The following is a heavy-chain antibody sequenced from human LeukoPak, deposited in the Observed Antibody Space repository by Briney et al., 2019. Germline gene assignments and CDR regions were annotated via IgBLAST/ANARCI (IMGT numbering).Heavy chain of an antibody. CDR2: ISYDGSNK. CDR1: GFTFSTYG. Sequence: GGSLRLSCAASGFTFSTYGMHWVRQAPGKGLEWVAVISYDGSNKYYAGSVKGRFTISRDNSKNTLYLQMNRLRAEDTAVYYCAKDRSGSYFDYWGQGTLVTVSS. V-gene: IGHV3-30*18. D-gene: IGHD1-26*01. CDR3: AKDRSGSYFDY. J-gene: IGHJ4*02.